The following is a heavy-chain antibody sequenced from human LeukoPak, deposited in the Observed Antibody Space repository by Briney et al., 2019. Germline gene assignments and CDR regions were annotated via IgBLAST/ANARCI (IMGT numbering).Heavy chain of an antibody. V-gene: IGHV5-51*01. CDR3: ARLRDSSGYPPVSY. Sequence: GESLKISCKGSGYSFPSYWIGWVRQMPGKGLEWMGIIYPGDSDTRYSPSFQGQVTISADKSISTAYLQWRSLKSSDTAMYYCARLRDSSGYPPVSYWGQGTLVTVSS. J-gene: IGHJ4*02. CDR1: GYSFPSYW. CDR2: IYPGDSDT. D-gene: IGHD3-22*01.